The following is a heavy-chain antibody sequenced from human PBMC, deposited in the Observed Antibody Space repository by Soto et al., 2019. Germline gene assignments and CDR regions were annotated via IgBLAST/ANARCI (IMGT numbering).Heavy chain of an antibody. D-gene: IGHD3-9*01. V-gene: IGHV3-30-3*01. Sequence: QVQLVESGGGVVQPGRSLRLSCADSGFTFSDYAMHWVRQAPGRGPEWLALISFNGINTYYADSVKGRFTISRDNSKGTLYLQMNTLRAEDTAVYYCARDVSGFEYFDLWGQGTLVTISS. J-gene: IGHJ4*02. CDR2: ISFNGINT. CDR1: GFTFSDYA. CDR3: ARDVSGFEYFDL.